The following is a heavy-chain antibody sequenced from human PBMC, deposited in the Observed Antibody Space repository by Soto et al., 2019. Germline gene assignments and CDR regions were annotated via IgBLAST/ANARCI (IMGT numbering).Heavy chain of an antibody. CDR3: AKATATGGGAFDI. CDR2: ILVGGST. CDR1: GFTCSSYD. D-gene: IGHD2-8*02. J-gene: IGHJ3*02. V-gene: IGHV3-23*01. Sequence: GGSLRLSCAASGFTCSSYDMSWVRQAPGKGLEWVSTILVGGSTHYPDSVKGRFTISRDTSKNTVFLQMNSLTAGDTAVYYCAKATATGGGAFDICGQGTMVTVSS.